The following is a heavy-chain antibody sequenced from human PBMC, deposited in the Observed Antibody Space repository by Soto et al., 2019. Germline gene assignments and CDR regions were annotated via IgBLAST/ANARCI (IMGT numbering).Heavy chain of an antibody. J-gene: IGHJ5*01. D-gene: IGHD6-6*01. V-gene: IGHV3-72*01. Sequence: PVGSLRLSCAASVFTFRDHYMDCVRHSPGKGLEWLGRSRNEARRYTTEYAASVKGRFTVSRDESSNSLFLQMNSLKAEDTAVYYCVRVSSSRTNHLHSRGQATLVSLSS. CDR1: VFTFRDHY. CDR3: VRVSSSRTNHLHS. CDR2: SRNEARRYTT.